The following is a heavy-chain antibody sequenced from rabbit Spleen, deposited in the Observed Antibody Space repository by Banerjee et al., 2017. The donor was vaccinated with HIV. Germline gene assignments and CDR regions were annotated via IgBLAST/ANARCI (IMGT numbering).Heavy chain of an antibody. CDR3: ARDPHSGVIPFNL. Sequence: QSLEESGGDLVKPGASLTLTCTASGFSFSSSDYMCWVRQAPGKGLEWIACIYTGSSGSTYYASWAKGRFTISKTSSTTVTLQMTSLTAADTATYFCARDPHSGVIPFNLWGPGTLVTVS. CDR2: IYTGSSGST. CDR1: GFSFSSSDY. J-gene: IGHJ4*01. V-gene: IGHV1S40*01. D-gene: IGHD2-1*01.